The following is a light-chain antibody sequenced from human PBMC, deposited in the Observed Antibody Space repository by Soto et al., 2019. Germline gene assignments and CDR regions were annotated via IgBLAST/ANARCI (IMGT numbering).Light chain of an antibody. Sequence: EVVMTQSPATVSVSPEEEVTLSCRASQTISNDLAWYQQKPGQAPRLLIYGASTRATGVPARFSGGGSGTEFTLTISSLQSEDFAFYYCQQNNKWPPVTFGGGTKVDIK. V-gene: IGKV3-15*01. CDR3: QQNNKWPPVT. J-gene: IGKJ4*01. CDR1: QTISND. CDR2: GAS.